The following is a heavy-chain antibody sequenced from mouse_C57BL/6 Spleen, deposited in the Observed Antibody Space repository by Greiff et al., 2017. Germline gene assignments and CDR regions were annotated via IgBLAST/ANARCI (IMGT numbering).Heavy chain of an antibody. CDR3: SRTHGSNAMDY. J-gene: IGHJ4*01. D-gene: IGHD1-1*01. V-gene: IGHV5-12*01. CDR2: ISNGGGST. Sequence: DVKLVESGGGLVQPGGSLKLSCAASGFTFSDYYMYWVRQTPEKRLEWVAYISNGGGSTYYPDTVKGRFTISRDNAKNTLYLQMSSLTSEDTAIYYCSRTHGSNAMDYWGQGASVTVSS. CDR1: GFTFSDYY.